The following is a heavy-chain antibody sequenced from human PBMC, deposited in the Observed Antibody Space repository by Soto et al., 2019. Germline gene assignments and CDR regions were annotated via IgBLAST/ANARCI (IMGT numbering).Heavy chain of an antibody. D-gene: IGHD2-21*02. CDR3: ARERVGCGDCLDNYYGMDV. CDR2: IWYDGSNK. V-gene: IGHV3-33*01. J-gene: IGHJ6*02. CDR1: GFTFSSYG. Sequence: QVQLVESGGGVVQPGRSLRLSCAASGFTFSSYGMHWVRQAPGKGLEWVAVIWYDGSNKYYADTVKGRFTISRDNSKNTLYLQMNSLRAEDTAVYYCARERVGCGDCLDNYYGMDVWGQGTTVTVSS.